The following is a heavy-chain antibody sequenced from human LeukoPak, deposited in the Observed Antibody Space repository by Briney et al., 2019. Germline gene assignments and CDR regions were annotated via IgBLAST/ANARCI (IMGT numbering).Heavy chain of an antibody. Sequence: SETLSLTCTVSGGSISSYYWSWIRQPPGQGLEWIGYIYYSGSTNYNPSLKSRVTISVDTSKNQFSLKLSSVTAADTAVYYCARGYSSGRRVYYYGMDVWGQGTTVTVSS. V-gene: IGHV4-59*08. D-gene: IGHD6-19*01. CDR3: ARGYSSGRRVYYYGMDV. J-gene: IGHJ6*02. CDR2: IYYSGST. CDR1: GGSISSYY.